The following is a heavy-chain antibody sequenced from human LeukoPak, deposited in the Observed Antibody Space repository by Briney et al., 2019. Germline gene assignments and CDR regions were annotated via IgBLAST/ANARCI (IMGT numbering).Heavy chain of an antibody. V-gene: IGHV4-39*07. CDR3: ARVESMIVACDY. CDR1: GGSISSSSYY. CDR2: IYYSGST. J-gene: IGHJ4*02. D-gene: IGHD3-22*01. Sequence: PSETLSLTCTVSGGSISSSSYYWGWIRQPPGKGLEWIGSIYYSGSTYYNPSLKSRVTISVDTSKNQFSLKLSSVTAADTAVYYCARVESMIVACDYWGQGTLVTVSS.